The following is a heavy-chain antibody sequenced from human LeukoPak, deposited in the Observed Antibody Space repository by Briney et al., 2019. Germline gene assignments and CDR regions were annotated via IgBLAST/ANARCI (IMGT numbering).Heavy chain of an antibody. Sequence: SETLSLTCTVSGGSTSSSNYYWGWIRQPPGKGLEWIGGIHYSGNTYYNPSLKSRVTISVDTSKNQFSLKLSSVTAADTAVYYCARALTVTTFDYWGQGTLVTVSS. V-gene: IGHV4-39*07. J-gene: IGHJ4*02. D-gene: IGHD4-11*01. CDR3: ARALTVTTFDY. CDR1: GGSTSSSNYY. CDR2: IHYSGNT.